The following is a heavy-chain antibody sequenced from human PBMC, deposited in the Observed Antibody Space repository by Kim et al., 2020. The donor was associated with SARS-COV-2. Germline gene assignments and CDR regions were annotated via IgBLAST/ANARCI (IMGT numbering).Heavy chain of an antibody. CDR3: ARSYCSGGRCHWYYFDY. D-gene: IGHD2-15*01. J-gene: IGHJ4*01. CDR2: ISYDGSNK. Sequence: GGSLRLSCAASGFTFSSYAMHWVRQAPGKGLEWVAVISYDGSNKYYADSVKGRFTISRDNSKNTLYLQMNSLRAEDTAVYFCARSYCSGGRCHWYYFDY. CDR1: GFTFSSYA. V-gene: IGHV3-30*04.